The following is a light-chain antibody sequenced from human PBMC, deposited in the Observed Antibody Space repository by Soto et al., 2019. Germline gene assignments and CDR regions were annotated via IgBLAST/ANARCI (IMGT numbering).Light chain of an antibody. J-gene: IGKJ5*01. CDR2: GAS. CDR1: QSVISSY. Sequence: EMVLTQSPGALSLSPGEGSTRSXXASQSVISSYLAWYQQKPGQAPRLLVYGASSRATGIPDRFSGSGSGTDFTLTISRLEPEDFAVYYCQQHGTSPITFGQGTRLEI. CDR3: QQHGTSPIT. V-gene: IGKV3-20*01.